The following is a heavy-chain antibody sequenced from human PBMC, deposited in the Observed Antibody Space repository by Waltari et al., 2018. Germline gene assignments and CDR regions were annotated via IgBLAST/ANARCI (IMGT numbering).Heavy chain of an antibody. Sequence: QLQLHESGPGLVKPSETLSLTCTVSGASINSPSYYWTWIRQTPGAGLAWIGSIFYSGAAYYNPPLRGRLTISLDTSKGEFSLKLRSVTAAEAAIYYCARSFGGYNRQNDYFDSWGQGALVTVSS. J-gene: IGHJ4*02. D-gene: IGHD3-16*01. V-gene: IGHV4-39*07. CDR3: ARSFGGYNRQNDYFDS. CDR1: GASINSPSYY. CDR2: IFYSGAA.